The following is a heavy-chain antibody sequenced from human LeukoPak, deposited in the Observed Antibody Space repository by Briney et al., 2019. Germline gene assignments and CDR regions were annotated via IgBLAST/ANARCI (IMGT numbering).Heavy chain of an antibody. V-gene: IGHV3-23*01. CDR3: AKDRRDSSGYYDYYFDY. CDR1: GFSFSSYA. J-gene: IGHJ4*02. D-gene: IGHD3-22*01. Sequence: GGSLRLSCAASGFSFSSYAMSWVRQAPGKGLEWVSGISGSGGSTYYADSVKGRFTISRDNSKNTLYLQMSSLRAEDTAVYYCAKDRRDSSGYYDYYFDYWGQGTLVTVSS. CDR2: ISGSGGST.